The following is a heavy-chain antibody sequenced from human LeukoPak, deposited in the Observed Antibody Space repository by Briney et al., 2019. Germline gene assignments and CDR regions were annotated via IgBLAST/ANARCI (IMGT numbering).Heavy chain of an antibody. CDR2: IHYSGST. D-gene: IGHD2-2*01. J-gene: IGHJ6*02. V-gene: IGHV4-59*01. Sequence: SETLSLTCTVSGGSISSYYWSWIRQPPGKGLEWIGYIHYSGSTNYNPSLKSRVTISVDTFKNQFSLKLSSVTAADTAVYYCARDTILYCSSTSCYFFGMDVWGQGTTVTVSS. CDR1: GGSISSYY. CDR3: ARDTILYCSSTSCYFFGMDV.